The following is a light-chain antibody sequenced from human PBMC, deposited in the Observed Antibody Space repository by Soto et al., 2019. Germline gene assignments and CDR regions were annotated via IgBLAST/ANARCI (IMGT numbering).Light chain of an antibody. J-gene: IGLJ2*01. CDR1: SSNIGAGYD. Sequence: QAVVTQPPSVSGAPGQRVTISCTGSSSNIGAGYDVHWYQQLPGTAPKLLIYGNSNRPSGVPDRFSGSKSGTSASLAITGLQAEDEADYYCSSYTSSSTRVFGGGTKLTVL. V-gene: IGLV1-40*01. CDR2: GNS. CDR3: SSYTSSSTRV.